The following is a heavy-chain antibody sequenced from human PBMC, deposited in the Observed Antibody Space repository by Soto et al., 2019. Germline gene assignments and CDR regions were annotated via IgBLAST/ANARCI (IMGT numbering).Heavy chain of an antibody. D-gene: IGHD1-1*01. J-gene: IGHJ4*02. Sequence: ASVKVSCKASGYTFTSYAMHWVRQAPGQRLEWMGWINADNGNTKYAQKLQGRVTMTTDTSTSTAYMELRSLRSDDTAVYYCARDLFGGTPQLDFDYWGQGTLVTVSS. CDR1: GYTFTSYA. V-gene: IGHV1-3*01. CDR2: INADNGNT. CDR3: ARDLFGGTPQLDFDY.